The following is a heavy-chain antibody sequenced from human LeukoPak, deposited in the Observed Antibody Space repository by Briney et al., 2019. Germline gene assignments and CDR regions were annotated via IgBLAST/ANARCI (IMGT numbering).Heavy chain of an antibody. CDR1: GFTFITYS. CDR3: ARDYLKYSGYDGGDY. D-gene: IGHD5-12*01. Sequence: GGSLRLSCAASGFTFITYSMTWVRQAPGKGLEWVSSISSITSSYIHYADSVKGRFTISRDNVKNSLYLQMNSLRAEDTAVYYCARDYLKYSGYDGGDYWGQGTLVTVSS. V-gene: IGHV3-21*01. J-gene: IGHJ4*02. CDR2: ISSITSSYI.